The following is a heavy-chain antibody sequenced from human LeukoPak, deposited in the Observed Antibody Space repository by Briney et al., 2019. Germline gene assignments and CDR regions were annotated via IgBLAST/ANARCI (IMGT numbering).Heavy chain of an antibody. J-gene: IGHJ4*02. V-gene: IGHV1-69*05. D-gene: IGHD4-17*01. CDR3: AREWVIDYGDYDVYHYFDY. CDR1: GGTFSSYA. CDR2: IIPIFGTA. Sequence: SVKVSCKASGGTFSSYAISWVRQAPGQGLEWMGRIIPIFGTANYAQKFQGRVTITTDESTSTAYMELSSLRSEDTAVYYCAREWVIDYGDYDVYHYFDYWGQGTLVTVSP.